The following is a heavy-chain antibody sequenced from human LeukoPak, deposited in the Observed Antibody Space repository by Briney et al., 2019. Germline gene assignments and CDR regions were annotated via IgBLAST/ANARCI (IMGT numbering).Heavy chain of an antibody. CDR2: IFYSGST. V-gene: IGHV4-59*08. D-gene: IGHD4-17*01. Sequence: PSETLSLTCTVSDGSINTFYWSWIRQPPGKGLEWIGYIFYSGSTNYNPSLKSRVSMSVDTSKNQFSLKLSSVTAADTAVYYCARHGIGDRAYYFDYWGQGTLVSVSS. CDR1: DGSINTFY. CDR3: ARHGIGDRAYYFDY. J-gene: IGHJ4*02.